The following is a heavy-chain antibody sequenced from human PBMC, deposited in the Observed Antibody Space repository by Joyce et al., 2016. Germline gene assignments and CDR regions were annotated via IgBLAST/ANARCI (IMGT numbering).Heavy chain of an antibody. Sequence: EVQLVESGGGLVQPGGSLRLSCAASGIIFSNKEMNWVRQAPGKGLGWVSSINRDNSRIHYADSVRGRFTISRDNARNSLYLEMDYLRVDDTAIYYCTTPSCANWGQGSLVTVSS. D-gene: IGHD2-2*01. CDR3: TTPSCAN. CDR2: INRDNSRI. J-gene: IGHJ4*02. CDR1: GIIFSNKE. V-gene: IGHV3-48*03.